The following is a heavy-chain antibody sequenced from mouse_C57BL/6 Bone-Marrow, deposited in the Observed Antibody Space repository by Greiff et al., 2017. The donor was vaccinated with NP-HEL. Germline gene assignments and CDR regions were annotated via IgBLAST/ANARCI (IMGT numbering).Heavy chain of an antibody. Sequence: QMQLQQPGAELVMPGASVKLSCKASGYTFTSYWMHWVKQRPGQGLEWIGEIDPSDSYTNYNQKFKGKSTLTVDKSSSTAYMQLSSLTSEDSAVYYCAREGGSSYAMDYWGQGTSVTVSS. CDR2: IDPSDSYT. CDR3: AREGGSSYAMDY. D-gene: IGHD1-1*01. CDR1: GYTFTSYW. V-gene: IGHV1-69*01. J-gene: IGHJ4*01.